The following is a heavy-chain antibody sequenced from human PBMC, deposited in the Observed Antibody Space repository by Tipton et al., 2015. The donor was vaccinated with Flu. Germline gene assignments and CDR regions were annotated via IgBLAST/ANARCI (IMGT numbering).Heavy chain of an antibody. J-gene: IGHJ4*02. CDR2: IYPSGTT. CDR3: ARLSYYDVDLKNFYFDY. CDR1: SGSIRSTNYF. V-gene: IGHV4-39*01. D-gene: IGHD3-10*02. Sequence: TLSLTCTVSSGSIRSTNYFCAWIRQPPGKRLELIGSIYPSGTTYYNPSLKSRVTISVDTSKSQFSLKLRFVTAADTAVYYCARLSYYDVDLKNFYFDYWGQGAQVTVSS.